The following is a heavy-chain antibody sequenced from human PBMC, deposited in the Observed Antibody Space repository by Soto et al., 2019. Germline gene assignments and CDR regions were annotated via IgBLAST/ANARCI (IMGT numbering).Heavy chain of an antibody. CDR3: ARALTTVAPHPKDYYDYDMDV. J-gene: IGHJ6*02. D-gene: IGHD4-17*01. CDR2: IYHSGST. Sequence: QLQLQESGSGLVKPSQTLSLTCAVSGGSISSGGYSWSWIRQPPGKGLEWIGYIYHSGSTYYNPYLKSRVTISVDMSKNQFSLKLSSVTAASTAVYYCARALTTVAPHPKDYYDYDMDVWGPGTTVTVSS. V-gene: IGHV4-30-2*01. CDR1: GGSISSGGYS.